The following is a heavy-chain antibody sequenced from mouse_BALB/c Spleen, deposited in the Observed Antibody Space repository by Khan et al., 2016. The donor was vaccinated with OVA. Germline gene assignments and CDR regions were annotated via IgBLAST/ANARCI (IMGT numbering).Heavy chain of an antibody. CDR1: GYTFTNYW. J-gene: IGHJ3*01. V-gene: IGHV1-69*02. D-gene: IGHD1-3*01. CDR3: TREGVKGSAYAY. Sequence: QVQLQQPGAELVRPGASVKLSCKASGYTFTNYWINWIKQRPGQGLEWIGHVYPSYSYTNYNQKFKDKATLTVDKSSRIAYIQLSSPTSEDSAVYYYTREGVKGSAYAYWGQETLVPVSA. CDR2: VYPSYSYT.